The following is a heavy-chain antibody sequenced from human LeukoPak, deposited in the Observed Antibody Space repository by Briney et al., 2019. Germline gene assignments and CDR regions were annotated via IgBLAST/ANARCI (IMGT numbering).Heavy chain of an antibody. CDR1: GDSITSSSYY. Sequence: PSETLSLTCTVSGDSITSSSYYWGWIRQPPGKGLEWIGNIYYSGSTSYNPSLKSRVTISVDTSKNQFSLKLSSVTAADTAVYYCAREHRYDSRLYYFDYWGQGTLVTVSS. V-gene: IGHV4-39*07. CDR2: IYYSGST. D-gene: IGHD3-22*01. J-gene: IGHJ4*02. CDR3: AREHRYDSRLYYFDY.